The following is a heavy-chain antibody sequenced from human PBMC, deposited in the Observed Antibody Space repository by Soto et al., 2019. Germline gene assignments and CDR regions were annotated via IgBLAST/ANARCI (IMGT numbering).Heavy chain of an antibody. CDR2: ISYDGSNK. J-gene: IGHJ4*02. Sequence: QVQLVESGGGVVQPGRSLRLSCAASGFTFSSYAMHWVRQAPGKGLEWVAVISYDGSNKYYADSVKGRFTISRDNSENTLYLQMNSVRAEDTAGYYWARGESLGELSYYWGQGTLVTVSS. V-gene: IGHV3-30-3*01. CDR1: GFTFSSYA. CDR3: ARGESLGELSYY. D-gene: IGHD3-16*02.